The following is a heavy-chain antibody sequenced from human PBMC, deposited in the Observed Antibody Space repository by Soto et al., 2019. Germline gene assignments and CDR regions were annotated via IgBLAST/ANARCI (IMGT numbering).Heavy chain of an antibody. CDR2: ITGSGGGT. Sequence: EVQLLESGGGLVQPGGSLRLSCAASGFTFSNYAMTWVRQAPGKGLEWVSVITGSGGGTYFVDSVKGRFTISRDNSKNTVYLHINSLRAEDTAVYYCAKRPLTAAGFDYWGQGTLVTVSS. D-gene: IGHD6-13*01. CDR3: AKRPLTAAGFDY. J-gene: IGHJ4*02. V-gene: IGHV3-23*01. CDR1: GFTFSNYA.